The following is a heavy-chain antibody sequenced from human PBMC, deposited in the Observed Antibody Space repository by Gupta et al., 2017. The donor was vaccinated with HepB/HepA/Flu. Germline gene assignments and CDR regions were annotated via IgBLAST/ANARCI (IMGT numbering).Heavy chain of an antibody. Sequence: QVQLQESGPGLVEASATLSLTCTVSFGSITSHYWGWIRQPPGMGLEWIGYIYFGGSPNYHPSLKSRVAISMDTSKNQFSLKLSSLTAADTAMYYCVRDVLGDPIGPGGQGTLVTVSS. CDR3: VRDVLGDPIGP. V-gene: IGHV4-59*11. D-gene: IGHD2-21*02. CDR2: IYFGGSP. CDR1: FGSITSHY. J-gene: IGHJ5*02.